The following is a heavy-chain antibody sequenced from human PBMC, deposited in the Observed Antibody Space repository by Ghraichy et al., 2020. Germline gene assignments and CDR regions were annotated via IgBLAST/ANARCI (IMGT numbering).Heavy chain of an antibody. CDR3: ARDQTVDDYSTSFDY. J-gene: IGHJ4*02. V-gene: IGHV1-18*01. Sequence: ASVKVSCKASGYTFTSYGISWVRQAPGQGLEWMGWISAYNGNTNYAQKLQGRVTMTTDTSTSTAYMELRSLRSDDTAVYYCARDQTVDDYSTSFDYWGQGTLVTVSS. CDR1: GYTFTSYG. D-gene: IGHD4-11*01. CDR2: ISAYNGNT.